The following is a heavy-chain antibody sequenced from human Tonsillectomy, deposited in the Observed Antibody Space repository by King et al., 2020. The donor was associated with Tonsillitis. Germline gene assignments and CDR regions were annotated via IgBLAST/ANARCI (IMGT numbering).Heavy chain of an antibody. CDR2: IYPADSDT. V-gene: IGHV5-51*01. CDR3: ASLSSRPTGYFDF. Sequence: VQLVESGAEVRKPGESLEISCKGSGYIFTNYWIGWVRQMPGKGLEWMGIIYPADSDTRYSPSFQGQVTISADKSINTAYLQWSSLKASDTAIYYCASLSSRPTGYFDFWGQGTLITVSS. J-gene: IGHJ4*02. CDR1: GYIFTNYW. D-gene: IGHD6-13*01.